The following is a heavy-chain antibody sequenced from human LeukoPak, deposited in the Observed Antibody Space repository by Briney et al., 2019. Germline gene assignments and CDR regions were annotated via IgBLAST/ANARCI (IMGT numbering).Heavy chain of an antibody. J-gene: IGHJ4*02. V-gene: IGHV3-69-1*02. Sequence: GGSLRLSCAASGFIFNSYSMNWVRQAPGKGLEWVSSISFSSSISYADSVKGRFTISRDNAKNSLYLQMNSLRPEDTAIYYCAREGVSTVTSILVVISFDYWGQGALVTVSS. CDR3: AREGVSTVTSILVVISFDY. D-gene: IGHD3-22*01. CDR2: ISFSSSI. CDR1: GFIFNSYS.